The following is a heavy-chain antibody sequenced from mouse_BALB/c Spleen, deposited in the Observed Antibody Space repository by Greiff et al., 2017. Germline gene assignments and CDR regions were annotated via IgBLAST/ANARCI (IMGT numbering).Heavy chain of an antibody. D-gene: IGHD2-10*02. CDR2: ISSGGST. CDR3: ERGLYGNYPHYYAMDY. J-gene: IGHJ4*01. Sequence: EVKLVESGGGLVKPGRSLKLSCAASGFTFSSYAMSWVRQTPEKRLEWVASISSGGSTYYPDSVKGRFTISRDNARNILYLQMSSLRSEDTAMYYCERGLYGNYPHYYAMDYWGQGTSVTVSS. V-gene: IGHV5-6-5*01. CDR1: GFTFSSYA.